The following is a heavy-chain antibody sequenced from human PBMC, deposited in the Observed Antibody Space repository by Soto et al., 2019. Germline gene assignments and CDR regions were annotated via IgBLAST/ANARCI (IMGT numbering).Heavy chain of an antibody. J-gene: IGHJ3*01. CDR1: GYTFTSYY. V-gene: IGHV1-46*03. Sequence: ASVKVSCKASGYTFTSYYMHWVRQAPGQGLEWMGIINPSGGSTSYAQKFQGRVTMTRDTSTSTVYMELSSLRSEDTAVYYCAREIAMLVVAPGAFDLWGQGTMVTVSS. CDR2: INPSGGST. CDR3: AREIAMLVVAPGAFDL. D-gene: IGHD3-22*01.